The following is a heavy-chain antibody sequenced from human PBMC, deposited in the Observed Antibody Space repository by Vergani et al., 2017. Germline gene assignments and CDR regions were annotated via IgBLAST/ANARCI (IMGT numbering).Heavy chain of an antibody. J-gene: IGHJ6*02. CDR2: ISSSGSTI. CDR1: GFTFSSYE. D-gene: IGHD3/OR15-3a*01. V-gene: IGHV3-48*03. Sequence: EVQLVESGGGLVQPGGSLRLSCAASGFTFSSYEMNWVRQAPGKGLEWVSYISSSGSTIYYADSVKGRFTISRDNAKNSLYLQMNSLRAEDTAVYYCASEWTHGYYYYGIDVWGQGITITVSS. CDR3: ASEWTHGYYYYGIDV.